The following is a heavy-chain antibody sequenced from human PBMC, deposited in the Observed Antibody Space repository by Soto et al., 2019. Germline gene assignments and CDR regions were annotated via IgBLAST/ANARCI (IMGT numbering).Heavy chain of an antibody. J-gene: IGHJ4*02. CDR1: GYSFTSYV. Sequence: ASVKVACKAVGYSFTSYVIHWVRQAPGQRLEWMGWINAGNGNTKYSQKFQGRVTITRDTSASTAYMELSSLRSEDTAVYYCARDLLFDFWGQGTLVTVSS. CDR2: INAGNGNT. V-gene: IGHV1-3*01. CDR3: ARDLLFDF.